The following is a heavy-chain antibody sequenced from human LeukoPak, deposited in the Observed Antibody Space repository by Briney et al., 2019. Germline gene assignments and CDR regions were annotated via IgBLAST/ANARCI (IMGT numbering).Heavy chain of an antibody. CDR1: GFTFRSYE. V-gene: IGHV3-48*03. D-gene: IGHD3-16*01. CDR2: ISGSGTTI. Sequence: GGSLRLSCVASGFTFRSYEMNWVRQAPGKGLEWVSYISGSGTTIYYADSVKGRFTISRDNAKNSLYLQMNSLRAEDAAVYYCAGERSDMIGDWGQGTLVTVSS. J-gene: IGHJ4*02. CDR3: AGERSDMIGD.